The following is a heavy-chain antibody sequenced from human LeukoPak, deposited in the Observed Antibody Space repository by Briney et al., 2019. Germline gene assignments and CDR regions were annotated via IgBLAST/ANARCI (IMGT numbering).Heavy chain of an antibody. CDR1: GFTFSNYS. CDR2: ISSSSSYI. D-gene: IGHD1-1*01. Sequence: GGSLRLSCAASGFTFSNYSMNWVRQAPGKGLEWVSSISSSSSYIYYADSVKGRFTISRDNAKNSLYLQMNSLRAEDTAVYYCARERGTYYFDYWGQGTLVTVSS. CDR3: ARERGTYYFDY. V-gene: IGHV3-21*01. J-gene: IGHJ4*02.